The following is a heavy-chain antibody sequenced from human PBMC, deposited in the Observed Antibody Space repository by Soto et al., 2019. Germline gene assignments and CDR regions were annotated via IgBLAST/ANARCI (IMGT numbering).Heavy chain of an antibody. V-gene: IGHV1-69*02. CDR2: IIPILGIA. D-gene: IGHD3-3*01. CDR1: GGTFSSYT. Sequence: SVKVSCKASGGTFSSYTISWVRQAPGQGLEWMGRIIPILGIANYAQKFQGRVTITADKSTSTAYMELSSLRSEDTAVYYCARVVRGDYDFWSGYLDYWGQGTLVTVSS. J-gene: IGHJ4*02. CDR3: ARVVRGDYDFWSGYLDY.